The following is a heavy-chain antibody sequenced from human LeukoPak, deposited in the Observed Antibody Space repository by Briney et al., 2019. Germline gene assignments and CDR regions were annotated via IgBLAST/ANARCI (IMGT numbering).Heavy chain of an antibody. J-gene: IGHJ6*02. CDR1: GYTFTSYG. D-gene: IGHD2-2*01. CDR3: ARGPQGYCSGTSCRYWARGDYYYGMDA. Sequence: ASVKVSCKASGYTFTSYGISWVRQAPGQGLEWMGWISAYNGNTNYAQKLQGRVTMTTDTSTSTAYMELRSLRSDDTAVYYCARGPQGYCSGTSCRYWARGDYYYGMDAWGQGTTVTVSS. CDR2: ISAYNGNT. V-gene: IGHV1-18*01.